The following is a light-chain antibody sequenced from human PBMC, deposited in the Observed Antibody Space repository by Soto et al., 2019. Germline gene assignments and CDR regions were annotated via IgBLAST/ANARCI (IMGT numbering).Light chain of an antibody. V-gene: IGLV2-14*01. CDR3: SSYTSSSTYV. Sequence: QSALTQPASVSGSPGQSIAISCTGTSSDVGGYNYVSWYQQHPGKDPTVMIYDVSNRPSGVSNRFSGSKSGNTASLTISGLQADDEADYYCSSYTSSSTYVFGTGTKLTVL. CDR1: SSDVGGYNY. J-gene: IGLJ1*01. CDR2: DVS.